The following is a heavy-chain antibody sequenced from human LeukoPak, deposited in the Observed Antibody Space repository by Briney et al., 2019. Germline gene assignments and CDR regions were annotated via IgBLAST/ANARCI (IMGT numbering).Heavy chain of an antibody. CDR1: GGSISLWQ. CDR2: LHTSGGP. J-gene: IGHJ2*01. Sequence: PSETLSLTCSVSGGSISLWQWNWIRQVAGKGLEWIGRLHTSGGPKYNPSLKSRVTTSLDTSKNQFFLKVSSVTAADTAVYYCARINRGAAAGVRYFDLWGRGTLVTVSS. V-gene: IGHV4-4*07. CDR3: ARINRGAAAGVRYFDL. D-gene: IGHD6-13*01.